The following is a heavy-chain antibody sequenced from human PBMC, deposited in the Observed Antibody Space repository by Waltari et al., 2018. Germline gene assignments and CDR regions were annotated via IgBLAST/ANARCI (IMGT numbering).Heavy chain of an antibody. V-gene: IGHV4-61*01. CDR2: IYYSGST. CDR1: GGSVSSGRYC. Sequence: QVQLQKSGPGLVKPSETLSLTCTVSGGSVSSGRYCWHWIRQPPGKGLEWIGYIYYSGSTNYNPSLKSRVTISVDTSKNQFSLKLSSVTAADTAVYYCARESAYGGNSFDYWGQGTLVTVSS. D-gene: IGHD4-17*01. J-gene: IGHJ4*02. CDR3: ARESAYGGNSFDY.